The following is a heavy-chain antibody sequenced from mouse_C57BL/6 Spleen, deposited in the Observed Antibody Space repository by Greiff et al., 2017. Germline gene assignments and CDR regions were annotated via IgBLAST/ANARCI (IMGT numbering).Heavy chain of an antibody. CDR2: IWSGGGT. CDR1: GFSLTSYG. D-gene: IGHD4-1*01. Sequence: VQLKESGPGLVQPSQSLSITCTVSGFSLTSYGVHWVRQSPGKGLEWLGVIWSGGGTDYNADFISRMSISKDTSKIPVFFKMNSLQADDTATYYCASPGANGWGQGTSVTVSS. CDR3: ASPGANG. V-gene: IGHV2-2*01. J-gene: IGHJ4*01.